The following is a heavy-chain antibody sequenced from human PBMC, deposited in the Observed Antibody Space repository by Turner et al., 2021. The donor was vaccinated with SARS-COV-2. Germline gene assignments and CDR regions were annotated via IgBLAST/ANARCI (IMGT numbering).Heavy chain of an antibody. Sequence: QVQLQESGRGLVKPSETLSLTCTVSGGSISSYYWSWIRQPPGKGLERIGYKYYRGSTNYNPSLKSRVTIAVDTSNDQFSLKLSSVTAADTAVYYGARNRYDFGSGYYYSWFDPWGQGTLVTVSS. CDR2: KYYRGST. J-gene: IGHJ5*02. CDR3: ARNRYDFGSGYYYSWFDP. V-gene: IGHV4-59*01. D-gene: IGHD3-3*01. CDR1: GGSISSYY.